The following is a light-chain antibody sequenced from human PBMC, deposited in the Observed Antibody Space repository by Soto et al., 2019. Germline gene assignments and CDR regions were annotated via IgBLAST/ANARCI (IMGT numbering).Light chain of an antibody. J-gene: IGKJ1*01. CDR3: QQYNNWPPT. Sequence: ETVLTQSPGTLSLSPGERATLSCRASQSVSSNYLAWYQQKPGQAPRLLMYGASTRATGIPARFSGGGSGTEFTLTISSLQSEDFAVYYCQQYNNWPPTFGQGTKVEIK. V-gene: IGKV3-15*01. CDR1: QSVSSN. CDR2: GAS.